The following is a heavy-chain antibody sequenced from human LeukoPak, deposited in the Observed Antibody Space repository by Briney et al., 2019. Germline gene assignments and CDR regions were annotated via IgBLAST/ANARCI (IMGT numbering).Heavy chain of an antibody. J-gene: IGHJ6*03. CDR1: GGSFSGYY. CDR3: ARAPSNYYGSGSYYIIGHYYYYYMDV. D-gene: IGHD3-10*01. Sequence: SETLSLTCAVYGGSFSGYYWSWIRQPPGKGLEWIGEINHSGSTNYNPSLKSRVTISVDTSKNQFSLKLSSVTAADTAVYYCARAPSNYYGSGSYYIIGHYYYYYMDVWGKGTTVTVSS. CDR2: INHSGST. V-gene: IGHV4-34*01.